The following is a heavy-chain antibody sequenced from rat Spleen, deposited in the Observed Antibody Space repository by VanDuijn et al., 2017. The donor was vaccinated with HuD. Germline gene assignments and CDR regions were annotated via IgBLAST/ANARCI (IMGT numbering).Heavy chain of an antibody. CDR1: GFSLTTYA. CDR2: MWSGGTT. V-gene: IGHV2-15*01. D-gene: IGHD1-12*02. Sequence: QVQLKESGPGLVQPSQTLSLTCTVSGFSLTTYAVIWVRQPPGKGLEWIGAMWSGGTTAYNSLLKSRLSISRDTSKSQVFLKMNSLQTEDTATYYCARDHDGSYYYGNWFAYWGQGTLVTVSS. CDR3: ARDHDGSYYYGNWFAY. J-gene: IGHJ3*01.